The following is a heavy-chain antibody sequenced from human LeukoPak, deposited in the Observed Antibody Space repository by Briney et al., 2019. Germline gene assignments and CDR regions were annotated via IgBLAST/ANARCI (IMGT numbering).Heavy chain of an antibody. CDR3: ARDHACSNGVCSYFDS. CDR1: SGSISSGSYY. J-gene: IGHJ4*02. Sequence: SETLSLTCTVSSGSISSGSYYWGWIRQPPGKGLEWIASIYHSGSTWYNPSLKSRVTISVDTSRNQFSLKLSSVTAADTAVYCCARDHACSNGVCSYFDSWGQGTLVTVSS. D-gene: IGHD2-8*01. V-gene: IGHV4-39*07. CDR2: IYHSGST.